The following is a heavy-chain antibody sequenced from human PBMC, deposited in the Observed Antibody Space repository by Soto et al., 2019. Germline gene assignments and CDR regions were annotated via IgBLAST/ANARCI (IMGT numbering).Heavy chain of an antibody. CDR1: GFTFSDYT. CDR2: IRSKPYGGTT. V-gene: IGHV3-49*03. J-gene: IGHJ4*02. D-gene: IGHD3-22*01. Sequence: GGSLRLSCTSSGFTFSDYTMSLFRQAPGKGLEWVGFIRSKPYGGTTEHAASVKGRFAISRDDSKSIAYLQMNSLKAEDTAVYYCTRDGRYSGYPPPALWGPGTLVTVSS. CDR3: TRDGRYSGYPPPAL.